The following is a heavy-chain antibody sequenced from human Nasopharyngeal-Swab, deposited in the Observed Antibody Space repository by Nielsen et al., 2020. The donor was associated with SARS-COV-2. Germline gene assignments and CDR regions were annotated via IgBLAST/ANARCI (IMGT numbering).Heavy chain of an antibody. CDR1: GGTFSSYA. V-gene: IGHV1-69*13. Sequence: SVKVSCKASGGTFSSYAISWVRQAPGRGLEWMGGIIPIFGTANYAQKFQGRVTITADESTSTAYMELSSLRSEDTAVYYCARDRKGAYYYDSSGYSNWFDPWGQGTLVTVSS. D-gene: IGHD3-22*01. CDR2: IIPIFGTA. J-gene: IGHJ5*02. CDR3: ARDRKGAYYYDSSGYSNWFDP.